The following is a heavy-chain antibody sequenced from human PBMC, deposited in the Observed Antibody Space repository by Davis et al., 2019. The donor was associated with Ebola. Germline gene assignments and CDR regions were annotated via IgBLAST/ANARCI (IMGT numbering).Heavy chain of an antibody. CDR2: IDPSGGDT. V-gene: IGHV1-46*01. CDR3: ARGTLVGRSIDQDYGNWFDS. D-gene: IGHD1-26*01. Sequence: ASVKVSCKASGYTFIAYSLHWLRQAPGQRLEWMGTIDPSGGDTNYAPNFRGRVTMTRDTSASQVFMELSSLRSEDTAVYYCARGTLVGRSIDQDYGNWFDSWGQGTLVTVSS. CDR1: GYTFIAYS. J-gene: IGHJ5*01.